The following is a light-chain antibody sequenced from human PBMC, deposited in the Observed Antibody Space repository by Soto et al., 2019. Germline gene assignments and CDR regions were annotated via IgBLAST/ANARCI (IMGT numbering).Light chain of an antibody. CDR1: SSDVGGYNY. Sequence: QSALTQPASVSGSPGQSITISCTGTSSDVGGYNYVSWYQHHPGKAPKPLIYDVSNRPSGVSNRFSGSKSDNTASLTISGLQPEDEADYYCSSYTTSNTRQIVFGTGTKLTVL. CDR2: DVS. J-gene: IGLJ1*01. CDR3: SSYTTSNTRQIV. V-gene: IGLV2-14*03.